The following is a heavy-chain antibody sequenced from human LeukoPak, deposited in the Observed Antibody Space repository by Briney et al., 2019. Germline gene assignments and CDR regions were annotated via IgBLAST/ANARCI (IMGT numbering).Heavy chain of an antibody. CDR1: GYTFTSYD. CDR3: ARAPDNWNAFDI. V-gene: IGHV1-8*01. D-gene: IGHD1-20*01. Sequence: ASVKVSCKVSGYTFTSYDINWVRQATGQGLEWMGWMNPNSGNTGYAQKFQGRVTMTRNTSISTAYMELSSLRSEDTAVYYCARAPDNWNAFDIWGQGTMVTVSS. CDR2: MNPNSGNT. J-gene: IGHJ3*02.